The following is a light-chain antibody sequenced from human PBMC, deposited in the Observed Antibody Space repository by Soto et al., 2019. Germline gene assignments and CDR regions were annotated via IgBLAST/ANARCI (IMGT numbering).Light chain of an antibody. Sequence: DIQMTQSPSTLSASVGDRVPITCRASQSISSWLAWYQQKPGKAPKLLIYKASTLESGVPSNFSGSGSGTEFTLTINRLQPEDFATYYCQQYNSYPWTFGQGTKVDIK. CDR2: KAS. CDR3: QQYNSYPWT. V-gene: IGKV1-5*03. J-gene: IGKJ1*01. CDR1: QSISSW.